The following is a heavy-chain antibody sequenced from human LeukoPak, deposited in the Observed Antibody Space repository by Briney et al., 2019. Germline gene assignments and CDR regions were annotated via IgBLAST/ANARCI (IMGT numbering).Heavy chain of an antibody. J-gene: IGHJ5*02. D-gene: IGHD3-22*01. CDR2: INHSGST. Sequence: SETLSLTCAVYGGSFSGYYWSWIRQPPGKGLEWIGEINHSGSTNYKPPLKSRVTISVDTSKNQFSLKLSSVTAADTAVYYCARHRRSGYRNWFDPWGQGTLVTVSS. CDR3: ARHRRSGYRNWFDP. CDR1: GGSFSGYY. V-gene: IGHV4-34*01.